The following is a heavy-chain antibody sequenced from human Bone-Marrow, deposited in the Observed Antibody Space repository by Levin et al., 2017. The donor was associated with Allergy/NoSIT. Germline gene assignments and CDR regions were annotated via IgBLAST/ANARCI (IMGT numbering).Heavy chain of an antibody. J-gene: IGHJ6*02. CDR1: GFTFSSYG. V-gene: IGHV3-30*18. CDR2: ISYDGSNK. Sequence: PGGSLRLSCAASGFTFSSYGMHWVRQAPGKGLEWVAVISYDGSNKYYADSVKGRFTISRDNSKNTLYLQMNSLRAEDTAVYYCAKDPRWRGPGYYYYGMDVWGQGTTVTVSS. CDR3: AKDPRWRGPGYYYYGMDV. D-gene: IGHD3-10*01.